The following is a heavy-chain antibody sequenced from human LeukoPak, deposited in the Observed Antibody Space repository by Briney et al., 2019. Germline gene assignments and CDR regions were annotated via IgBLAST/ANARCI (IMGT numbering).Heavy chain of an antibody. Sequence: ASVYVSCKASGYTFTSYGISCVRQAPGQGLEWMGWISAYNGNTNYAQKPRGRDTMTTDTSTSTAYMELRSLRSDDTAVYYCARDLPLIVAVPAATKGNWFDPGGEGPLVTVPS. D-gene: IGHD2-2*01. CDR2: ISAYNGNT. CDR1: GYTFTSYG. V-gene: IGHV1-18*04. CDR3: ARDLPLIVAVPAATKGNWFDP. J-gene: IGHJ5*02.